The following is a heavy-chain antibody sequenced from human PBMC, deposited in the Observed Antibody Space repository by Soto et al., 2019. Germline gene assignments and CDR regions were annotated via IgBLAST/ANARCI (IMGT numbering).Heavy chain of an antibody. J-gene: IGHJ4*02. CDR2: ISGSGGST. CDR3: AKFPTVTTVDY. D-gene: IGHD4-17*01. Sequence: PVGSLRLSCAASGFAFSSYAMSWVRQAPGKGLEWVSAISGSGGSTYYADSVKGRFTISRDNSKNTPYLQMNSLRAEDTAVYYCAKFPTVTTVDYWGQGTLVTVSS. V-gene: IGHV3-23*01. CDR1: GFAFSSYA.